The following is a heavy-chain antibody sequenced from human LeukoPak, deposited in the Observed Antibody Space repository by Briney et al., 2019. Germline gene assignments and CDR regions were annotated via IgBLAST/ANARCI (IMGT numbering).Heavy chain of an antibody. D-gene: IGHD3-9*01. V-gene: IGHV5-51*01. Sequence: GESLKISCKVSGYTFTNYWIGWVRQMPGTGLEWMGIIYPGDSVTRYSPSFQGQVTISADKSISTAYLQWNSLKASDTAMYYCARHRGDYDILTGHKGYYYMDVWGKGTTVTISS. CDR3: ARHRGDYDILTGHKGYYYMDV. CDR1: GYTFTNYW. CDR2: IYPGDSVT. J-gene: IGHJ6*03.